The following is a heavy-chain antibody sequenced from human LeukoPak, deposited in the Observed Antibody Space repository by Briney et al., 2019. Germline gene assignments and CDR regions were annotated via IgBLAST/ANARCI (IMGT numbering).Heavy chain of an antibody. CDR2: INHSGST. V-gene: IGHV4-34*01. Sequence: SETLSLTCAGYGGSFSGYYWSWIRQPPGKGLEWIGEINHSGSTNYNPSLKSRVTISVDTSKNQFSLKLSSVTAADTAVYYCARAFLGATKPYYFDYWGQGTLVTVSS. D-gene: IGHD1-26*01. CDR3: ARAFLGATKPYYFDY. J-gene: IGHJ4*02. CDR1: GGSFSGYY.